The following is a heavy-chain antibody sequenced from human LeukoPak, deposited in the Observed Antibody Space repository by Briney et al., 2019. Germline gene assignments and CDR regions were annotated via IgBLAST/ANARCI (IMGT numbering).Heavy chain of an antibody. CDR3: ARPQSLRYFDWLSPYYYYGMDV. Sequence: GGSLRLSCAASGFTFSSYGMHWVRQAPGKGLEWVAVISYDGSNKYYADSVKGRFTISRDNSKNTLYLQMNSLRAEDTAVYYCARPQSLRYFDWLSPYYYYGMDVWGQGTTVTVSS. J-gene: IGHJ6*02. CDR2: ISYDGSNK. CDR1: GFTFSSYG. D-gene: IGHD3-9*01. V-gene: IGHV3-30*03.